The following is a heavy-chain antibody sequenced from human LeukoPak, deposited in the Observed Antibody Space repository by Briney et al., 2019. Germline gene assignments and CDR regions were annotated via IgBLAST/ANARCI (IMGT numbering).Heavy chain of an antibody. CDR3: AREVATRRTTVILDAFDI. J-gene: IGHJ3*02. CDR2: MNPNSGNT. CDR1: GYTFTSYD. Sequence: GASVKVSCKASGYTFTSYDINWVRQATGQGLEWMGWMNPNSGNTGYAQKFQGRVTMTRNTSISTAYMELSSLRSEDTAVYYCAREVATRRTTVILDAFDIWGQGTMVIVSS. D-gene: IGHD4-17*01. V-gene: IGHV1-8*01.